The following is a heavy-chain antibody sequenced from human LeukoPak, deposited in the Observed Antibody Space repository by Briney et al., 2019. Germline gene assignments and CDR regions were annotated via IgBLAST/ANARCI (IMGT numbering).Heavy chain of an antibody. J-gene: IGHJ6*02. Sequence: SETLSLTCTVSGGSISSYYWSWIRQPPGKGLEWIGDIYYSGSTNYNPSLKSRVTISVDTSKNQFSLKLSSVTAADTAVYYCARGAPSSSPYYYGMDVWGQGTTVTVSS. CDR2: IYYSGST. D-gene: IGHD6-6*01. CDR3: ARGAPSSSPYYYGMDV. V-gene: IGHV4-59*01. CDR1: GGSISSYY.